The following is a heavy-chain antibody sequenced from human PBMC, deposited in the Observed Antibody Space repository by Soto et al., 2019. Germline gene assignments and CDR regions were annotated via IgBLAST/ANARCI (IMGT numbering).Heavy chain of an antibody. D-gene: IGHD2-15*01. CDR1: GFTFSSYA. Sequence: GGSLRLSCAASGFTFSSYAMSWVRQAPGKGLEWVSAISGSGGSTYYADSVKGRFTISRDNSKNTLYLQMNSLRAEDTAVYYCAKDRNTVVVVAATRRGFAPWGQGTLVTVSS. V-gene: IGHV3-23*01. CDR3: AKDRNTVVVVAATRRGFAP. J-gene: IGHJ5*02. CDR2: ISGSGGST.